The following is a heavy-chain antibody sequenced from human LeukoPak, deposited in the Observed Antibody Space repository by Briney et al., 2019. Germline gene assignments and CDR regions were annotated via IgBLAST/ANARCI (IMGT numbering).Heavy chain of an antibody. CDR1: GYTFTSYD. D-gene: IGHD1-26*01. CDR3: ARGGSGSYQINAFDI. J-gene: IGHJ3*02. CDR2: MNPNSGNT. Sequence: ASVKVSCKASGYTFTSYDINWVRQATGQGLEWMGWMNPNSGNTGYAQKFQGKVTMTRNTSMSTAYMELSSLRSEDTAVYYCARGGSGSYQINAFDIWGQGTMVTVSS. V-gene: IGHV1-8*01.